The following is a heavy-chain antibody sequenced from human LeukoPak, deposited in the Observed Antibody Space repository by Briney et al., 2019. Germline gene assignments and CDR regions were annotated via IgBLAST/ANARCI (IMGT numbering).Heavy chain of an antibody. CDR1: GLTFSSYW. V-gene: IGHV3-74*01. CDR3: ERSPVVIDY. Sequence: QAGGSLRLSCAASGLTFSSYWMHWVRQAPGKGLVWVSRINSDGSGTTYADSVKGRFTISRDNAKNTLYLQMNSLRAEDTAVYYCERSPVVIDYWGQGTLVTVSS. CDR2: INSDGSGT. J-gene: IGHJ4*02.